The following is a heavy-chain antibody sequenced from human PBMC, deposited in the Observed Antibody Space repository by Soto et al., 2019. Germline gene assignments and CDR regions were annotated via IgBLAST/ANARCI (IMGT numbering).Heavy chain of an antibody. CDR3: ARLSGYDWVFDY. Sequence: PSETLSLTCTVSGGSISSSSYYWGWIRQPPGKGLEWIGSIYYSGSTYYNPSLKSRVTISVDTSKNQFSLKLSSVTAADTAVYYCARLSGYDWVFDYWGQGTLVTAPQ. CDR2: IYYSGST. CDR1: GGSISSSSYY. D-gene: IGHD5-12*01. V-gene: IGHV4-39*01. J-gene: IGHJ4*02.